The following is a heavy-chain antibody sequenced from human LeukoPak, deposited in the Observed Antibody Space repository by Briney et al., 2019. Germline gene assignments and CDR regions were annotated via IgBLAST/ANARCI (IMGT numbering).Heavy chain of an antibody. V-gene: IGHV4-59*01. J-gene: IGHJ5*02. D-gene: IGHD5-18*01. CDR1: GGSFSGYY. CDR3: ARVQAGYSYGFDP. CDR2: IYYSGST. Sequence: SETLSLTCAVYGGSFSGYYWSWIRQPPGKGLEWIGYIYYSGSTNYNPYLKSRVTISVDTSKNQFSLKLSSVTAADTAVYYCARVQAGYSYGFDPWGQGTLVTVSS.